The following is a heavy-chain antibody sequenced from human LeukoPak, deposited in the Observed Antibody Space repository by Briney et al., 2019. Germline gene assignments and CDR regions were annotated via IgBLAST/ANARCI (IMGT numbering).Heavy chain of an antibody. D-gene: IGHD3-22*01. CDR3: ARDVHLRPNYYDSSGYYDY. CDR2: INSDGGSK. CDR1: GFTFSSYA. Sequence: PGGSLRLSCAASGFTFSSYAMSWVRQAPGKGLVWVSRINSDGGSKSYADYGKGTITISKDNAKNTLYLKMNRLEAEDTALYYCARDVHLRPNYYDSSGYYDYGGQGTLVTVSS. J-gene: IGHJ4*02. V-gene: IGHV3-74*01.